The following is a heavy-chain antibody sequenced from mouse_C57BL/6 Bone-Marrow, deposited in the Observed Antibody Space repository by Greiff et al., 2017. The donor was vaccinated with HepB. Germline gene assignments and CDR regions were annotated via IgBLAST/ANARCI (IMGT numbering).Heavy chain of an antibody. V-gene: IGHV14-3*01. CDR1: GFNIKHTY. CDR3: ARYGKADDWYFDV. D-gene: IGHD2-1*01. Sequence: VQLKQSVAELVRPGASVKLSCTASGFNIKHTYMHWVKQRPEQGLEWIGRIDPANGNTKYAPKFQGKATITADTSSNTAYLQLSSLTSEDTAIYYCARYGKADDWYFDVWGTGTTVTVSS. J-gene: IGHJ1*03. CDR2: IDPANGNT.